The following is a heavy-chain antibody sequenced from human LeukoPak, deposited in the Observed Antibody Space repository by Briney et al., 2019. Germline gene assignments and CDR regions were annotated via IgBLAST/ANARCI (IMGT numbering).Heavy chain of an antibody. J-gene: IGHJ4*02. V-gene: IGHV3-43*02. CDR1: GFTSDDYP. CDR3: AKDPQRYNWNDLPDY. Sequence: GGSLRLSCAASGFTSDDYPMHWVRQVPGKALEWVSLISGDDDSTYYADSVKGRFAISRDNNKNSLFLQMNSLTTEDTAVYYCAKDPQRYNWNDLPDYWGQGTLVTVSS. D-gene: IGHD1-1*01. CDR2: ISGDDDST.